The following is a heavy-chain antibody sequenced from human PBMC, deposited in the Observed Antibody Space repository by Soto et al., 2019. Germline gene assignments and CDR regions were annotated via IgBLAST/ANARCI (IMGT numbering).Heavy chain of an antibody. CDR2: ISSSGSTI. Sequence: GGSLRLSCAASGFTFSDYYMSWIRQAPGKGLEWVSYISSSGSTIYYADSVKGRFTISRDNAKNSLYLQMNSLRAEDTAVYYCARPRTTIAADMDVWGQGTTVTVSS. J-gene: IGHJ6*02. V-gene: IGHV3-11*01. D-gene: IGHD6-6*01. CDR1: GFTFSDYY. CDR3: ARPRTTIAADMDV.